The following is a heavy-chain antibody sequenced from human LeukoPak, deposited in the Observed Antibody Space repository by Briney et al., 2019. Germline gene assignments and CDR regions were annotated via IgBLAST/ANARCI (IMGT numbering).Heavy chain of an antibody. CDR3: ARDRSSSSSRDYYYYYMDV. CDR2: ISSNGGST. J-gene: IGHJ6*03. V-gene: IGHV3-64*01. Sequence: PGGSLRLSCAASGFTFSSYAMHWVRQAPGKGLEYVSAISSNGGSTYYANSVKGRFTISRDNSKNTLYLQMCSLRAEDMAVYYCARDRSSSSSRDYYYYYMDVWGKGTTVTVSS. CDR1: GFTFSSYA. D-gene: IGHD6-6*01.